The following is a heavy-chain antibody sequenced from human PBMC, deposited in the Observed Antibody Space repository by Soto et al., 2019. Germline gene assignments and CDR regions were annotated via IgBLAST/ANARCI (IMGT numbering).Heavy chain of an antibody. CDR2: ISYDGSNK. J-gene: IGHJ6*02. D-gene: IGHD5-12*01. CDR1: GFTFSSYA. V-gene: IGHV3-30-3*01. Sequence: QVQLVESGGGVVQPGRSLRLSCAASGFTFSSYAMLWVRQAPGKGLEWVAVISYDGSNKYYADSVKGRFTISRDNSKNTLYLQMNSLRAEDTAVYYCASPTKRYYYYGMDVWGQGTTVTVSS. CDR3: ASPTKRYYYYGMDV.